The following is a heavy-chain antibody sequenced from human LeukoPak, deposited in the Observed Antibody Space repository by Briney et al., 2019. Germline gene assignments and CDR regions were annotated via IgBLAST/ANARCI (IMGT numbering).Heavy chain of an antibody. CDR2: IIRIFGKA. CDR3: ARGETGTDY. Sequence: GASVKVSCKASGGTFSSYAIRWVRQAPGKGIEGMGGIIRIFGKANYAQKFQGRVTITADESTSTAYIELSSLGSEDTGVYYCARGETGTDYWGQGTLVTVSS. D-gene: IGHD1-1*01. CDR1: GGTFSSYA. J-gene: IGHJ4*02. V-gene: IGHV1-69*01.